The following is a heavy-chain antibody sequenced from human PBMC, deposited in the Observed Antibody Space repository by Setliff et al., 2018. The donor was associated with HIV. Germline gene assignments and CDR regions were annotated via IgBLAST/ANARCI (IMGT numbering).Heavy chain of an antibody. J-gene: IGHJ4*02. CDR3: ARGQGILIVGDY. Sequence: AGGSLRLSCAASGFNFSRNDMHWVRQAPGKGLEWMAAISYDGTNEWYADSVKGRFTISRDNSQNTVFLQMDSLRPEHTAFYYCARGQGILIVGDYWGPGTLVTVSS. CDR1: GFNFSRND. V-gene: IGHV3-30*04. D-gene: IGHD1-26*01. CDR2: ISYDGTNE.